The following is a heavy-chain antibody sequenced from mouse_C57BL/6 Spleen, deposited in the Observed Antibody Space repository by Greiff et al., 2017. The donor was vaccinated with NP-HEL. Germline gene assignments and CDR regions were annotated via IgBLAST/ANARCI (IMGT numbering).Heavy chain of an antibody. CDR3: VRDKGLWDYDGYCDV. Sequence: EVQVVESGGGLVQPKGSLKLSCAASGFTFNTYAMHWVRQAPGKGLEWVARIRRKSSNYATYYADSVKDRFTISRDDSQSMLYLQMNNLKTEDTAMYYCVRDKGLWDYDGYCDVWGTGTTVTVSS. CDR2: IRRKSSNYAT. D-gene: IGHD2-4*01. V-gene: IGHV10-3*01. J-gene: IGHJ1*03. CDR1: GFTFNTYA.